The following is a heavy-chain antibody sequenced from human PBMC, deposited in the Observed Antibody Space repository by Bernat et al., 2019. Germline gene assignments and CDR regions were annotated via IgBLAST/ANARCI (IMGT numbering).Heavy chain of an antibody. D-gene: IGHD5-12*01. CDR3: ARAVATTHPNYYYYYMDV. J-gene: IGHJ6*03. V-gene: IGHV3-11*01. CDR1: GFTFSDYY. CDR2: ISSSGSTI. Sequence: QVQLVESGGGLVKPGRSLRLSCAASGFTFSDYYMSWIRQAPGKGLEWVSYISSSGSTIYYADSVKGRFTISRDNAKNSLYLQMNSLRAEDAAVYYCARAVATTHPNYYYYYMDVWGKGTTVTVSS.